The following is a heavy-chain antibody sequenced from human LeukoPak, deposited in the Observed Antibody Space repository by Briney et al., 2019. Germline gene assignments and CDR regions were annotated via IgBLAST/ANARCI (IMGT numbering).Heavy chain of an antibody. CDR3: AKDLSGGDCPDY. CDR2: ISYDGSDK. CDR1: GFTLSNFA. D-gene: IGHD2-21*02. J-gene: IGHJ4*02. V-gene: IGHV3-30*04. Sequence: GGSLRLSCAVSGFTLSNFAMHWVRQAPGKGREWVAVISYDGSDKYYADSVKGQFTISRDNSNNTLYLQMNSLRAEDTAVYYCAKDLSGGDCPDYWGQGTLVTVSS.